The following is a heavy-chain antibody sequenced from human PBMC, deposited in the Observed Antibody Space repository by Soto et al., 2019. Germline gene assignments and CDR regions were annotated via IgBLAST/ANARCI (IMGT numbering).Heavy chain of an antibody. CDR1: GYTFTSYA. V-gene: IGHV1-3*01. CDR2: INAGNGNT. CDR3: ASAYNWNYGPVYGMDV. D-gene: IGHD1-7*01. Sequence: GASVKVSCKASGYTFTSYAMHWVRQAPGQRLEWMGWINAGNGNTKYSQKFQGRVTITRDTSASTAYMELSSLRSEDTAVYYCASAYNWNYGPVYGMDVWGQGTTVTVSS. J-gene: IGHJ6*02.